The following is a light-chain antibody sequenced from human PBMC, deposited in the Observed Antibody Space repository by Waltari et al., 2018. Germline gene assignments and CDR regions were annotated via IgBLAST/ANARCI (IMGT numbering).Light chain of an antibody. CDR1: QRVLFSSNNKTY. V-gene: IGKV4-1*01. CDR3: QQYYSVPWT. Sequence: DVVLTQSPDSLAVSLGERATINCKSSQRVLFSSNNKTYSAWYQQKPGQPPTLLIYWASTRESGVPDRFSGSGSGTDFTLTISSLQAEDVAVYFCQQYYSVPWTFGQGTKVAIK. J-gene: IGKJ1*01. CDR2: WAS.